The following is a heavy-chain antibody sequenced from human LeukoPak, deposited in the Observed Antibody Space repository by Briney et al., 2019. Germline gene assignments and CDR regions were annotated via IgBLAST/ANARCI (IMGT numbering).Heavy chain of an antibody. V-gene: IGHV3-33*01. CDR1: EFTFSSYG. D-gene: IGHD3-22*01. Sequence: GGSLRLSCAASEFTFSSYGMHWVRQAPGKGLEWVAVIWYDGSNKYYADSVKGRFTISRDNSKNTLYLQMNSLRAEDTAVYYCARDLVASSGYWPKGFDAFDIWGQGTMVTVSS. CDR2: IWYDGSNK. CDR3: ARDLVASSGYWPKGFDAFDI. J-gene: IGHJ3*02.